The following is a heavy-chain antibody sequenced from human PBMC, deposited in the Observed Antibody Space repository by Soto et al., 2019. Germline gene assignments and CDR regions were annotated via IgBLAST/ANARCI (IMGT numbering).Heavy chain of an antibody. Sequence: SETLSLTCSFSGDSVTSHYLTWIRQSPEKGLEWIGYMHYSGFSHYNPSLKSRVTISVDTSKNQFSLKLSSVTAADTAVYYCARSGLSYMDVWGKGTTVTVSS. CDR3: ARSGLSYMDV. V-gene: IGHV4-59*02. CDR2: MHYSGFS. J-gene: IGHJ6*03. CDR1: GDSVTSHY. D-gene: IGHD7-27*01.